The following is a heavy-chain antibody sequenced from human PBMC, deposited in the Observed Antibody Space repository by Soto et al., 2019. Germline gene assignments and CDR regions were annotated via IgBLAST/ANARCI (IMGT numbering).Heavy chain of an antibody. Sequence: RASVKVSCKASGNTFTNFGVTWVRQAPGQGLEWMGWTSAYTDDPNYAQKFQGRVTMTIDTSTSTAYLDLRSLTSDDTAVYYCARVIPGAEAWFDPWGQGTLVTVSS. CDR1: GNTFTNFG. CDR2: TSAYTDDP. CDR3: ARVIPGAEAWFDP. D-gene: IGHD2-2*01. V-gene: IGHV1-18*01. J-gene: IGHJ5*02.